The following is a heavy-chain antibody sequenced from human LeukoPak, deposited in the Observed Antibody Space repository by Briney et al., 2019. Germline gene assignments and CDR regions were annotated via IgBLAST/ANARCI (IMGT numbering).Heavy chain of an antibody. CDR3: TRGPPNYDSSGYQVT. D-gene: IGHD3-22*01. V-gene: IGHV1-24*01. J-gene: IGHJ5*02. Sequence: ASVKVSCKVSGYTLTELSMHWVRQAPGKGLEWMGGFDPEDGETIYAQKFQGRVTMTEDTSTDTAYMELNSLKTEDTAVYYCTRGPPNYDSSGYQVTWGQGTLVTVSS. CDR1: GYTLTELS. CDR2: FDPEDGET.